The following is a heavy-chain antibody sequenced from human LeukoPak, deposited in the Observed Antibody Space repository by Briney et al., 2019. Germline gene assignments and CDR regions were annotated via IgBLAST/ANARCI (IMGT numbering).Heavy chain of an antibody. J-gene: IGHJ4*02. CDR3: ARGDFDY. Sequence: GGSLRLSCAASGITVSTNYMSWVRQAPGKGLEWVSIAFSDGRTFYAGSVKGRFTISRDSSKNTVFLQMNSLRAKDTAVYYCARGDFDYWGQGTLVTVSS. CDR2: AFSDGRT. V-gene: IGHV3-53*01. CDR1: GITVSTNY.